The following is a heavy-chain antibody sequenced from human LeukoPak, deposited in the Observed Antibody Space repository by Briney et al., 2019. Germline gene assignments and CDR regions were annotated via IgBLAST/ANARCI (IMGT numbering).Heavy chain of an antibody. CDR2: IYPGDSGT. J-gene: IGHJ4*02. CDR3: ARHENDYGDSFDY. V-gene: IGHV5-51*01. Sequence: PGESLKISCKGSGYSFTSYWIGWVRQMPGKGLEWMGIIYPGDSGTRYSPSFQGQVTISADKSISTAYLQWSSLKASDTAMYYCARHENDYGDSFDYWGQGTLVTVSS. D-gene: IGHD4-17*01. CDR1: GYSFTSYW.